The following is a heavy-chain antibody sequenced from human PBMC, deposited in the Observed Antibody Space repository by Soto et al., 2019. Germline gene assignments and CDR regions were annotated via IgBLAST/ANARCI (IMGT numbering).Heavy chain of an antibody. CDR1: GGSISSSRYY. D-gene: IGHD6-19*01. V-gene: IGHV4-39*01. J-gene: IGHJ6*02. CDR3: ARHVGGWSGNYYYGMDV. CDR2: IYYSGST. Sequence: QLQLQESGPGLVKPSETLSLTCTVSGGSISSSRYYWGWIRQPPGKGLEWIGSIYYSGSTYYNPSLKRRVTISVDTSKNQFSLKLNAVTAADTAVYYCARHVGGWSGNYYYGMDVWGQGTTVTVSS.